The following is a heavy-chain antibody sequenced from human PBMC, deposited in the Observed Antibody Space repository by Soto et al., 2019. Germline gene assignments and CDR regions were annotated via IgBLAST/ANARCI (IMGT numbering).Heavy chain of an antibody. D-gene: IGHD2-2*01. Sequence: QVQLVESGGGVVQPGRSLRLSCAASGFTFSSYAMHWVRQAPGKGLEWVAVISYDGSNKYYADSVKGRFTISRDDSKNTLYLQLNSLKTEDTAVYYCATGCSSTSCYPLWYYYYGMDVWGPGTTVTVSS. CDR1: GFTFSSYA. CDR2: ISYDGSNK. V-gene: IGHV3-30-3*01. J-gene: IGHJ6*02. CDR3: ATGCSSTSCYPLWYYYYGMDV.